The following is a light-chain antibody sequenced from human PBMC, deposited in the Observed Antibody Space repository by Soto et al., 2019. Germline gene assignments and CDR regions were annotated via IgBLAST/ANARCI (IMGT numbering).Light chain of an antibody. CDR1: QSVSSN. V-gene: IGKV3-20*01. CDR2: GAS. J-gene: IGKJ1*01. Sequence: EIVMTQSPATLSVSPGERATLSCRASQSVSSNLAWYQQKPGQAPRLLIYGASSRATGIPDRFSGSGSGTDFVLTISRLEPEDFAVYYCQQYGSSPRTFGQGTKVDI. CDR3: QQYGSSPRT.